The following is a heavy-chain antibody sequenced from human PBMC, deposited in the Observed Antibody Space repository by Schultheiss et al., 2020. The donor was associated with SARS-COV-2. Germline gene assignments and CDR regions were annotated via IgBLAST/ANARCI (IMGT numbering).Heavy chain of an antibody. D-gene: IGHD1-14*01. V-gene: IGHV3-21*01. CDR3: ARHAAGDWFDP. CDR1: GFTFSSYS. J-gene: IGHJ5*02. Sequence: GGSLRLSCAASGFTFSSYSMNWVRQAPGKGLEWVSSISSSSSYIYYADSVKGRFTISRDNSKNTLYLQMNSLRAEDTAVYYCARHAAGDWFDPWGQGTLVTVSS. CDR2: ISSSSSYI.